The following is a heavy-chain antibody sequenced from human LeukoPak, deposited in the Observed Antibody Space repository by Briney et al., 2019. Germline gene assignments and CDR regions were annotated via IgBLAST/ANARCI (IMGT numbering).Heavy chain of an antibody. D-gene: IGHD3-16*01. J-gene: IGHJ3*02. Sequence: PGGSLRLSCAASGFTFSNAWMSWVRQAPGKGLEWVANIKQDGSEKYYVDSVKGRFTISRDNAKNSLYLQMNSLRAEDTAVYYCARAGGGPPANDAFDIWGQGTMVTVSS. CDR1: GFTFSNAW. CDR2: IKQDGSEK. V-gene: IGHV3-7*01. CDR3: ARAGGGPPANDAFDI.